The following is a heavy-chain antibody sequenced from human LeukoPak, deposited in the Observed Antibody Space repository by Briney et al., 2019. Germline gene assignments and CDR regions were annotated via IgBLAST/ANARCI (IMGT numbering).Heavy chain of an antibody. CDR3: ARVEPWTYYFDY. CDR2: INPSGGST. V-gene: IGHV1-46*01. CDR1: GYTFTSYY. D-gene: IGHD3/OR15-3a*01. Sequence: ASVKVSCKASGYTFTSYYMHWVRQAPGQGLEWMGIINPSGGSTSYAQKFQGRVTMTRDTSTSTVCMELSSLRSEDTAVYYCARVEPWTYYFDYWGQGTLVTVSS. J-gene: IGHJ4*02.